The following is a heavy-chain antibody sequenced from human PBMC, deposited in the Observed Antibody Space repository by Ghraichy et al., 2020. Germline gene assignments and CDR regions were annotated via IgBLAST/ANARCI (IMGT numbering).Heavy chain of an antibody. Sequence: SCAASGFTFSSYWMSWVRQAPGKGLEWVANIKQDGSEKYYVDSVKGRFTISRDNAKNSLYLQMNSLRAEDTAVYYCARDRNDFWSDDYGMDVWGQGTTVTVSS. V-gene: IGHV3-7*01. J-gene: IGHJ6*02. CDR2: IKQDGSEK. CDR3: ARDRNDFWSDDYGMDV. D-gene: IGHD3-3*01. CDR1: GFTFSSYW.